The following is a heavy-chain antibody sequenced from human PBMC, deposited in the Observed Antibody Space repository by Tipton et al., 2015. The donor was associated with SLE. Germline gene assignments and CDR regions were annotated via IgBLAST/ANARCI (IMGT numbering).Heavy chain of an antibody. D-gene: IGHD2-21*01. CDR2: ISSSSSYI. J-gene: IGHJ4*02. CDR1: GLTFSSYS. Sequence: VQLVQSGGGLVKPGGSLRLSCAASGLTFSSYSMNWVRQAPGKGLEWVSSISSSSSYIYYADSVKGRFTISRDNAKNSLYLQMNSLRAEDTAVYYCARGSPYCGGDGGECFDYWGQGTLVTVSS. V-gene: IGHV3-21*01. CDR3: ARGSPYCGGDGGECFDY.